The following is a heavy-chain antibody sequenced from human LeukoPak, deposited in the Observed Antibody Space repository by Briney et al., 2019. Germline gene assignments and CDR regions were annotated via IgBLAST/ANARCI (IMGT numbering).Heavy chain of an antibody. Sequence: ASVKVSCKASGGTFSSYAISWVRQAPGQGLEWMGRIIPIFGTANYAQKFQGRVTLTRDTSTSTVYMELSSLRSEDTAVYYCASRKLDDAFDIWGQGTMVTVSS. J-gene: IGHJ3*02. CDR2: IIPIFGTA. CDR3: ASRKLDDAFDI. CDR1: GGTFSSYA. V-gene: IGHV1-69*05. D-gene: IGHD1-1*01.